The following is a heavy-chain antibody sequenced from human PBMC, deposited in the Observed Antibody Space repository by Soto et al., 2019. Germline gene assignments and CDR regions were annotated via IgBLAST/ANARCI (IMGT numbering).Heavy chain of an antibody. CDR1: EGTFNSYA. D-gene: IGHD6-13*01. CDR3: ASGTSRWYPYFLDS. V-gene: IGHV1-69*01. Sequence: QAQVVQSGAEVRKPGSSVKLSCKASEGTFNSYAIAWVRQAPGQGLEWMGGIIPYYNTLNYAQKFQDRVTITADDSTYTVYMELSSLRSDDTAVYFCASGTSRWYPYFLDSWAQGTLVTVSS. CDR2: IIPYYNTL. J-gene: IGHJ4*02.